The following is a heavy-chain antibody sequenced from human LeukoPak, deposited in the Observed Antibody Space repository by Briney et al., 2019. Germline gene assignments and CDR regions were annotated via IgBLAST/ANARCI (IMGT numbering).Heavy chain of an antibody. D-gene: IGHD2-15*01. CDR3: ARLAAGLDYYGMDV. CDR1: GGSISSYY. Sequence: SETLSLTCTVSGGSISSYYWSWIRQPPGKGLEWIGCIYYSGSTNYNPSLKSRVTMSVDTSKNQFSLKLSSVTAADTAVYYCARLAAGLDYYGMDVWGQGTTVTVSS. V-gene: IGHV4-59*08. CDR2: IYYSGST. J-gene: IGHJ6*02.